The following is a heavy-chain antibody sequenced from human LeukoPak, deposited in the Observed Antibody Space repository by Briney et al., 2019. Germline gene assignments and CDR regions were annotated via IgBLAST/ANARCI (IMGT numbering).Heavy chain of an antibody. CDR2: ISSSGSTI. J-gene: IGHJ4*02. CDR3: ARGGSRIAVAGTAYY. Sequence: PGGSLRLSCAASGFTFSSYEMNWVRQAPGKGLEWVSYISSSGSTIYYADSVKGRFTISRDNAKNSLYLQMSSLRAEDTAVYYCARGGSRIAVAGTAYYWGQGTLVTVSS. D-gene: IGHD6-19*01. V-gene: IGHV3-48*03. CDR1: GFTFSSYE.